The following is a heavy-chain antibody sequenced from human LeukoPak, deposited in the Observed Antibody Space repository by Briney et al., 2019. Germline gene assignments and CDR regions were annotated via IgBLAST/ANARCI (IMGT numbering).Heavy chain of an antibody. CDR2: INSDGSST. D-gene: IGHD3-3*01. CDR1: GLTFSSYW. V-gene: IGHV3-74*01. J-gene: IGHJ4*02. Sequence: GGSLRLSCAASGLTFSSYWMHWVRQAPGKGLVWVSRINSDGSSTSYADSVKGRFTISRDNAKNTLYLQMNSLRAEDTAVYYCARDPSDYDFWSGYLDYWGQGTLVTVSS. CDR3: ARDPSDYDFWSGYLDY.